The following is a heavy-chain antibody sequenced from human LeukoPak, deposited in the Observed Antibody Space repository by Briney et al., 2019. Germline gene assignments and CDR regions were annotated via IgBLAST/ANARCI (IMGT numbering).Heavy chain of an antibody. CDR2: ISSSGTI. CDR3: ARPAYCGGNCYYFPDY. CDR1: GFTFNNYA. V-gene: IGHV3-69-1*01. J-gene: IGHJ4*02. Sequence: PGGSLRLSCVSSGFTFNNYAMNWVRQAPGKGLEWVSHISSSGTIYYADSVKGRATISRDNAKNSLYLQMNSLRAEDTAVYYCARPAYCGGNCYYFPDYWGQGTLVTVSS. D-gene: IGHD2-21*02.